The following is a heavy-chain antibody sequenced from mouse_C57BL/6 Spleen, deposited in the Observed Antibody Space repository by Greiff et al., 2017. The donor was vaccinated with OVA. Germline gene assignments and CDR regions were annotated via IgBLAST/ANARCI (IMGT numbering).Heavy chain of an antibody. CDR3: ARADGYLFAY. V-gene: IGHV3-6*01. D-gene: IGHD2-3*01. Sequence: EVQLQQSGPGLVKPSQSLSLTCSVTGYSITSGYYWNWIRQFPGNKLEWMGYISYDGSNNYNPSLKNRISITRDTSKNQFFLKLNSVTTEDTATYYCARADGYLFAYWGQGTLVTVSA. CDR1: GYSITSGYY. CDR2: ISYDGSN. J-gene: IGHJ3*01.